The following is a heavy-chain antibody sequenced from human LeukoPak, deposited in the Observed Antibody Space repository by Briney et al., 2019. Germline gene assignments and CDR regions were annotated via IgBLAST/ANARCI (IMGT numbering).Heavy chain of an antibody. CDR1: GFTFISYA. D-gene: IGHD3-22*01. V-gene: IGHV3-23*01. CDR3: ANVNDYYDSSGHDY. Sequence: PGGSLRLSCAASGFTFISYAMSWVRQAPVKGLEWVSIISGSGGSTYYADSVKGRFTISRDNSKNTLYLQMNSLRAEDTAVYYCANVNDYYDSSGHDYWGQGTLVTVSS. CDR2: ISGSGGST. J-gene: IGHJ4*02.